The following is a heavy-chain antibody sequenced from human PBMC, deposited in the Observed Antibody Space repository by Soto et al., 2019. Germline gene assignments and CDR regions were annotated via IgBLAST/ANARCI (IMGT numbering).Heavy chain of an antibody. D-gene: IGHD3-9*01. CDR2: INAGNGNT. CDR1: GYTFTSYA. V-gene: IGHV1-3*01. CDR3: ARDTQYYDILTGYYKRYNWFDP. J-gene: IGHJ5*02. Sequence: GASVKVSCKASGYTFTSYAMHWVRQAPGQRLEWMGWINAGNGNTKYSQKFQGRVTITRDTSASTAYMELSSLRSEDTAVYYCARDTQYYDILTGYYKRYNWFDPWGQGTLVTVSS.